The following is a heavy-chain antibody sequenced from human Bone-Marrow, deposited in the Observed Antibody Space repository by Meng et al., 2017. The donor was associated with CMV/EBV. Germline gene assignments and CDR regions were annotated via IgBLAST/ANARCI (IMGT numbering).Heavy chain of an antibody. CDR3: AKGSRPTVVTPKASYYGMDV. CDR1: GFTFSSYE. CDR2: ISSSSSTI. V-gene: IGHV3-48*03. D-gene: IGHD4-23*01. Sequence: GGSLRLSCAASGFTFSSYEMNWVRQAPGKGLEWVSYISSSSSTIYYADSVKGRFTISRDNAKNSLYLQMNSLRAEDTAVYYCAKGSRPTVVTPKASYYGMDVWGQGTTVTVSS. J-gene: IGHJ6*02.